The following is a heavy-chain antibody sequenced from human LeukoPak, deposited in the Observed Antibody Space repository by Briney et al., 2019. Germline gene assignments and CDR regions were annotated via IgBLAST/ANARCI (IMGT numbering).Heavy chain of an antibody. CDR1: GGSISSYY. CDR2: IYYCGST. CDR3: ARDRSRGIPGYSSS. V-gene: IGHV4-59*01. Sequence: TSETLSLTCTVSGGSISSYYWSWIRQPPGKGLEWIGYIYYCGSTNYNPSLKSRVTISVDTSKNQFSLKLSSVTAADTAVYYCARDRSRGIPGYSSSWGQGTLVTVSS. D-gene: IGHD6-13*01. J-gene: IGHJ4*02.